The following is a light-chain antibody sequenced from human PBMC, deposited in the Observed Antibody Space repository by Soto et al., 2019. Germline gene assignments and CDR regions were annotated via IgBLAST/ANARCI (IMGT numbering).Light chain of an antibody. CDR1: SSDVGSSNL. CDR2: EGS. Sequence: QSVLTQPASVSGSPGQSMTISCTGTSSDVGSSNLVSWYQQHPGKSTKLMIYEGSKLPSGVSKRFSGSKSGNTASLTISGLQAEDEADYYCCSSAGSSTYVFGTGTKLTVL. J-gene: IGLJ1*01. V-gene: IGLV2-23*01. CDR3: CSSAGSSTYV.